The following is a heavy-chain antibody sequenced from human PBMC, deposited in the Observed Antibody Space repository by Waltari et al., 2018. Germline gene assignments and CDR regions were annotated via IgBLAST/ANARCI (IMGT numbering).Heavy chain of an antibody. J-gene: IGHJ4*02. CDR1: GFTFDDYT. CDR2: ISWDGGST. V-gene: IGHV3-43*01. Sequence: EVQLVESGGVVVQPGGSLRLSCAASGFTFDDYTMHWVRQAPGKGLEWVSLISWDGGSTYYADSVKGRFTISRDNSKNSLYLQMNSLRTEDTALYYCAKDIHPYYDFWSGNLGYFDYWGQGTLVTVSS. D-gene: IGHD3-3*01. CDR3: AKDIHPYYDFWSGNLGYFDY.